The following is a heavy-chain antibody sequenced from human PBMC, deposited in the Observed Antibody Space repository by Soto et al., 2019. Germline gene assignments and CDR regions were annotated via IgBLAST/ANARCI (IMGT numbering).Heavy chain of an antibody. J-gene: IGHJ5*02. Sequence: SETLSLTCTVSGGSMNNNYWIWIRQPPGKGLEWIAWIHSGGHSSSNPSLRSRVTISVDTSKNQFSLNLSSLTAADTVVYYCASFNLSFDPLRQGTLVTVPS. V-gene: IGHV4-4*09. CDR2: IHSGGHS. CDR3: ASFNLSFDP. CDR1: GGSMNNNY.